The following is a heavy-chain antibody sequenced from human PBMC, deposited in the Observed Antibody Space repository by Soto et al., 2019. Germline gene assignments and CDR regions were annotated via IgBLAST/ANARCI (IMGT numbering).Heavy chain of an antibody. CDR3: ARDRRSRGFDY. CDR2: IWYDGSNK. D-gene: IGHD6-25*01. CDR1: GFTFSSYG. V-gene: IGHV3-33*01. J-gene: IGHJ4*02. Sequence: ESGGGVVQPGRSLRLSCAASGFTFSSYGMHWVRQAPGKGLEWVAVIWYDGSNKYYADSVKGRFTISRDNSKNTLYLQMNSLRAEDTAVYYCARDRRSRGFDYWGQGTLVTVSS.